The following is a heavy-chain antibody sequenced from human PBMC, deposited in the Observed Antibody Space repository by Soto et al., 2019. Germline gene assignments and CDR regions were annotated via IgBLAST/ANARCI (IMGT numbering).Heavy chain of an antibody. CDR3: AKRRNVLRFLEWSSGMEL. J-gene: IGHJ6*02. CDR2: ISYDGSNK. V-gene: IGHV3-30*18. D-gene: IGHD3-3*01. CDR1: GFTFSDYG. Sequence: QVQLVESGGGVVQPGRSLRLSCAASGFTFSDYGMHWVRQPPGKGLEWLAFISYDGSNKYYADSVKGRFTMSRDNSKRTLSLQMSSLRVEDTAVYYCAKRRNVLRFLEWSSGMELWGQATTVNVSS.